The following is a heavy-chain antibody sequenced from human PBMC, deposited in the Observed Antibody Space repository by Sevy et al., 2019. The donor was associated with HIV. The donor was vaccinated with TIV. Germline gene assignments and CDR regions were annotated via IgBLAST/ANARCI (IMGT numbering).Heavy chain of an antibody. CDR2: MNPNSSNT. J-gene: IGHJ6*02. Sequence: ASVKVSCKASGYTFTSYDINWVRQATGQGLEWMGWMNPNSSNTGYAQKFQGRVTMTRNTSISTAYMELSSLRSEDTAVYYCASYPSVSSSLFDYYYYGMDVWGQGTTVTVSS. D-gene: IGHD6-6*01. V-gene: IGHV1-8*01. CDR3: ASYPSVSSSLFDYYYYGMDV. CDR1: GYTFTSYD.